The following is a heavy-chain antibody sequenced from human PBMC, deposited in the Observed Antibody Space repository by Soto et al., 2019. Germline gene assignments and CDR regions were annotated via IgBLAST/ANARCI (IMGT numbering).Heavy chain of an antibody. CDR2: ISNTGGGT. CDR3: AKDRLAGNFDY. V-gene: IGHV3-23*01. J-gene: IGHJ4*02. CDR1: GFKFINYA. Sequence: GGSLRLSCASSGFKFINYAMNWVRQAPGMGLEWVATISNTGGGTYYADSVKGRFTISRDNSKNTLYLQMSSLRVEDTAVYYCAKDRLAGNFDYWGQGTQVTVSS.